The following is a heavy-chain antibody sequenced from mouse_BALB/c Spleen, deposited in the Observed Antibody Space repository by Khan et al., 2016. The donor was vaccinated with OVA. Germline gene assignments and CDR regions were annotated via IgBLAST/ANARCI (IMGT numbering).Heavy chain of an antibody. D-gene: IGHD1-1*01. CDR2: IKYSGST. CDR3: ARSGTISTVVATDFDS. Sequence: EVQLQESGPGLVKPSQSLSLTCTVTGYSITSDYAWNWIRQFPGNKLEWMGYIKYSGSTSYNPSLKSRISITRNTSQNQFFLQLSSVTTEDTATXDCARSGTISTVVATDFDSWGQGTTLTVSS. J-gene: IGHJ2*01. V-gene: IGHV3-2*02. CDR1: GYSITSDYA.